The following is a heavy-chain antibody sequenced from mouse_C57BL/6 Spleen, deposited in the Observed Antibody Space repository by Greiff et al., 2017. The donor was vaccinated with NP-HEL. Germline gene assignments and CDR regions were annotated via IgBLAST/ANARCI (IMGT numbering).Heavy chain of an antibody. D-gene: IGHD2-1*01. CDR1: GYSFTDYN. Sequence: EVKLMESGPELVKPGASVKISCKASGYSFTDYNMNWVKQSNGKSLEWIGVINPNYGTTSYNQKFKGKATLTVDQSSSTAYMQLNSLTSEDSAVYYCASRSLIYYGNPLYAMDYWGQGTSVTVSS. CDR2: INPNYGTT. V-gene: IGHV1-39*01. J-gene: IGHJ4*01. CDR3: ASRSLIYYGNPLYAMDY.